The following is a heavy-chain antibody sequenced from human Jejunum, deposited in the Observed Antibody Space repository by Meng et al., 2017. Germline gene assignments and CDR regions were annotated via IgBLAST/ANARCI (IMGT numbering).Heavy chain of an antibody. CDR2: ITSSGSTI. CDR1: GFTFSSHE. J-gene: IGHJ5*02. D-gene: IGHD6-19*01. Sequence: GESLKISCAASGFTFSSHEMNWVRQAPGTGLEWVSYITSSGSTIYYADSVRGRFTISRDNAKNSLFLQMNSLRAEDTAVYYCARQMIPHSSGWYPWGQGPLVTVSS. CDR3: ARQMIPHSSGWYP. V-gene: IGHV3-48*03.